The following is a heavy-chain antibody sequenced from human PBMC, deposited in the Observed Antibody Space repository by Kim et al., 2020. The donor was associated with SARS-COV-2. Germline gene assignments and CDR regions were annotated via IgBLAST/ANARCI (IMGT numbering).Heavy chain of an antibody. CDR1: GGTFSSYA. J-gene: IGHJ6*02. CDR2: IIPIFGTA. V-gene: IGHV1-69*13. CDR3: ARGGYSYGQPNYYYYGMDV. Sequence: SVKVSCKASGGTFSSYAISWVRQAPGQGLEWMGGIIPIFGTANYAQKFQGRVTITADESTSTAYMELSSLRSEDTAVYYCARGGYSYGQPNYYYYGMDVWGQGTTVTVSS. D-gene: IGHD5-18*01.